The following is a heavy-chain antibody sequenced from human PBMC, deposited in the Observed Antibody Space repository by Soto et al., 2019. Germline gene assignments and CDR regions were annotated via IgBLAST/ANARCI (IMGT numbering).Heavy chain of an antibody. CDR2: IYYSGST. Sequence: QVQLQESGPGLVKPSETLSLTCTVSGGSISSYYWSWIRQPPGKGLEWIGYIYYSGSTNYNPSLKSRVTISVDTSKNQFSLKLSSVTAADTAVYYCARSQRAYGAKVPTFDYWGQGTLVTVSS. J-gene: IGHJ4*02. CDR3: ARSQRAYGAKVPTFDY. CDR1: GGSISSYY. V-gene: IGHV4-59*08. D-gene: IGHD4-17*01.